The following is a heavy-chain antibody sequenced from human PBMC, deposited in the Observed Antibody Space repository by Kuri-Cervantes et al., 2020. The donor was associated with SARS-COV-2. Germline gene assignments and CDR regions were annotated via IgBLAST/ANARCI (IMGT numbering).Heavy chain of an antibody. D-gene: IGHD3-3*01. CDR1: GGSFSGYY. Sequence: ESLKISCAVYGGSFSGYYWSWIRQPPGKGLEWIGEINHSGSTNYNPSLKSRVTISVDTSKNQFPLKLSSVTAADTAVYYCARGESGYDFWSGYYSHRIHNYWGQGTLVTVSS. V-gene: IGHV4-34*01. CDR3: ARGESGYDFWSGYYSHRIHNY. J-gene: IGHJ4*02. CDR2: INHSGST.